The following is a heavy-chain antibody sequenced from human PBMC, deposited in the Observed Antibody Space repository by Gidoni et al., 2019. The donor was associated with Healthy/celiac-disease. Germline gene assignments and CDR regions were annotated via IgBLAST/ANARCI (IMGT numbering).Heavy chain of an antibody. CDR2: IYHSGST. CDR3: ARALWSAMYYFDY. Sequence: LEWIGSIYHSGSTYYNPSLKSRVTISVDTSKNQFSLKLSSVTAADTAVYYCARALWSAMYYFDYWGQGTLVTVSS. J-gene: IGHJ4*02. D-gene: IGHD2-2*01. V-gene: IGHV4-38-2*02.